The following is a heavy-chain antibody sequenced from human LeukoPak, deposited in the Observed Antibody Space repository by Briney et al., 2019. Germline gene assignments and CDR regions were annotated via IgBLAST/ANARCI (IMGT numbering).Heavy chain of an antibody. CDR2: INPSGGSA. V-gene: IGHV1-46*01. J-gene: IGHJ4*02. Sequence: ASVTVSCKAPGYTFTTYYIHWVRQAPGQGLEWMGIINPSGGSASDTQKFQGRVTMTRDTSTSTLYMELSSLRSEDTAVYYCAREGVAATGLDYWGQGTLVTVSS. D-gene: IGHD6-13*01. CDR3: AREGVAATGLDY. CDR1: GYTFTTYY.